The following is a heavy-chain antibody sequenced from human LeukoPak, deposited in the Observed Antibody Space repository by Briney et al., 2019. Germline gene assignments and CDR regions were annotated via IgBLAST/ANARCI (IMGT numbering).Heavy chain of an antibody. V-gene: IGHV4-59*01. CDR1: GASISSYY. CDR3: ARDTGGFDY. CDR2: IYYSGST. D-gene: IGHD7-27*01. J-gene: IGHJ4*02. Sequence: SETLSLTCTVSGASISSYYWSWIRQPPGKGLEWIAYIYYSGSTNYNPSLKSRVTISVDTSKNQFSLKLSSVTAADTAVCYCARDTGGFDYWGQGTLLTVSS.